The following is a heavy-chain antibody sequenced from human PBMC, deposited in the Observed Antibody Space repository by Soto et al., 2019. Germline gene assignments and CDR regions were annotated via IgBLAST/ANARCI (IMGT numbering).Heavy chain of an antibody. Sequence: HPGGSLRLSCAASGFTFSSYAMHWVRQAPGKGLEWVAVISYDGSNKYYADSVKGRFTISRDNSKNTLYLQMNSLRAEDTAVYYCARDVVGTGTTYSDFDYWGQGTLVTVSS. D-gene: IGHD1-7*01. CDR3: ARDVVGTGTTYSDFDY. CDR2: ISYDGSNK. CDR1: GFTFSSYA. J-gene: IGHJ4*02. V-gene: IGHV3-30-3*01.